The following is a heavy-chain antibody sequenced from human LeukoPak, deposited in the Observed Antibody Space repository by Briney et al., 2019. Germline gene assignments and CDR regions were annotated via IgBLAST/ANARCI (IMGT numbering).Heavy chain of an antibody. J-gene: IGHJ3*02. V-gene: IGHV3-15*01. CDR3: AKDRLGGSYYLGAFDI. D-gene: IGHD1-26*01. CDR2: IKSKTDGGTT. Sequence: GGSLRLSCAASGFTFSNAWMSWVRQAPGKGLEWVGRIKSKTDGGTTDCAAPVKGRFTISRDDSKNTLYLQMNSLKTEDTAVYYCAKDRLGGSYYLGAFDIWGQGTMVTVSS. CDR1: GFTFSNAW.